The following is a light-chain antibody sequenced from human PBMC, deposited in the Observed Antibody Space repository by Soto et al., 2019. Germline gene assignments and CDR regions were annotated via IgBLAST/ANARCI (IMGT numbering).Light chain of an antibody. CDR2: EVR. Sequence: QSALTQPASVSGSPGQSITISCTGTSSDVGGYNYVSWYQQHPGKAPKLLIYEVRNRPSGVSNRFSGSKSGNTASLTISGLQAEDEADYYCCSHTSRSIYVVFGGGTKLTVL. J-gene: IGLJ2*01. CDR3: CSHTSRSIYVV. V-gene: IGLV2-14*01. CDR1: SSDVGGYNY.